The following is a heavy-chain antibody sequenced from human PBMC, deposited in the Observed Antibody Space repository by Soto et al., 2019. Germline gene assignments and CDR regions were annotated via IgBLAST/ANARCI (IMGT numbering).Heavy chain of an antibody. J-gene: IGHJ6*02. V-gene: IGHV3-23*01. Sequence: GGSLRLSCAASGFTFSSYAMSWVRQAPGKGLEWVSAISGSGGSTYYADSVKGRFTISRDNSKNTLYLQMNSLRAEDTAVYYCAKNPSTSESNGYPLNYYYYYGMDVWGQGTTVTVSS. CDR2: ISGSGGST. D-gene: IGHD2-8*01. CDR3: AKNPSTSESNGYPLNYYYYYGMDV. CDR1: GFTFSSYA.